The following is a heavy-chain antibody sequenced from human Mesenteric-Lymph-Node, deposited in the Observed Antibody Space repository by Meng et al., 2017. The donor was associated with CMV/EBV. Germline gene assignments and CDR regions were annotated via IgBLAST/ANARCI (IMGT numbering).Heavy chain of an antibody. CDR1: GFTFSNYE. CDR3: TRDQTLYGMDV. J-gene: IGHJ6*02. V-gene: IGHV3-48*03. CDR2: ISSGGSTI. Sequence: GGSLRLSCAASGFTFSNYEMIWVRQAPGKGLECISYISSGGSTIYYADSVKGRFTISRDNAKNSLYLQINSLRAEDTAVYYCTRDQTLYGMDVWGQGTTVTVSS.